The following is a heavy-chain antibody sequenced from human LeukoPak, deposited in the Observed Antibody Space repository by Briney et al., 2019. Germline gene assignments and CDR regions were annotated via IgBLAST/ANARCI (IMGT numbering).Heavy chain of an antibody. CDR3: AKVSGYNYDYDFDY. CDR2: VSGSGAST. V-gene: IGHV3-23*01. Sequence: GGSLRLSCAASGFTFSSYAMNWGRQAPGKGLEWVSAVSGSGASTYYTDSVTGRFTISRDNSKNTLYLQMNSVRAEDTAVYFCAKVSGYNYDYDFDYWGQGTLVTVSS. CDR1: GFTFSSYA. J-gene: IGHJ4*02. D-gene: IGHD5-18*01.